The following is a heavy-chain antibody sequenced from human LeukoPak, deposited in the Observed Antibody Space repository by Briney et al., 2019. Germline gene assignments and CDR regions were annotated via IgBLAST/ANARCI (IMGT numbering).Heavy chain of an antibody. Sequence: PGGSLRLSCAASGFTFDDYAMHWVRQAPGKGLEWVSLISWDGGSTYYADSVKGRFTISRDNSKNSLYLQMNNLRAEDTALYYCAKGTRSSSSGYFDYWGQGTLVTVSS. D-gene: IGHD6-6*01. CDR1: GFTFDDYA. V-gene: IGHV3-43D*03. J-gene: IGHJ4*02. CDR3: AKGTRSSSSGYFDY. CDR2: ISWDGGST.